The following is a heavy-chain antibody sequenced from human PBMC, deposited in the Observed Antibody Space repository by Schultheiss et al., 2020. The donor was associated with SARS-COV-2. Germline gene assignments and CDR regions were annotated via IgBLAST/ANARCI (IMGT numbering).Heavy chain of an antibody. CDR1: GFTFDDYA. D-gene: IGHD2-2*01. CDR3: ARVVPAASFSFDY. CDR2: ISWNSGSI. J-gene: IGHJ4*02. V-gene: IGHV3-9*01. Sequence: GGSLRLSCAASGFTFDDYAMHWVRQAPGKGLEWVSGISWNSGSIGYADSVKGRFTISRDNAKNSLYLQMNSLRAEDTAVYYCARVVPAASFSFDYWGQGTLVTVSS.